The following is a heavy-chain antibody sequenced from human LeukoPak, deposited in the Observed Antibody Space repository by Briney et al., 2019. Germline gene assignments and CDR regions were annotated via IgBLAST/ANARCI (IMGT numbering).Heavy chain of an antibody. CDR3: ARANFLYCSSSTCLFDY. CDR2: IYHSGST. CDR1: GGSISSSNW. J-gene: IGHJ4*02. D-gene: IGHD2-2*01. Sequence: PSGTLSLTCAVSGGSISSSNWWSWVRQPPGKGLEWIGEIYHSGSTNYNPSLKSRVTISVDKSKNQFSLKLSSVTAADTAVYYCARANFLYCSSSTCLFDYWGQGTLVTVSS. V-gene: IGHV4-4*02.